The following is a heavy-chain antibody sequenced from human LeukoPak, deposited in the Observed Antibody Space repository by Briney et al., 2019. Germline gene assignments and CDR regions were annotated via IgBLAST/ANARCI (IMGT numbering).Heavy chain of an antibody. D-gene: IGHD3-22*01. CDR3: AKDSPDYYYDSSGYYYGTFDP. Sequence: PGGSLRLSCAASGFTFSSYAMHWVRQAPGKGLEWVAVISYDGSNKYYADSVKGRFTISRDNSKNTLYLQMNSLRAEDTAVYYCAKDSPDYYYDSSGYYYGTFDPWGQGTLVTVSS. CDR1: GFTFSSYA. J-gene: IGHJ5*02. CDR2: ISYDGSNK. V-gene: IGHV3-30*04.